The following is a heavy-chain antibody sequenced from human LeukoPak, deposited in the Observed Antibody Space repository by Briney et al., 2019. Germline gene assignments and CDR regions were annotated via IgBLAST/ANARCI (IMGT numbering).Heavy chain of an antibody. D-gene: IGHD2-15*01. Sequence: RGSLRLSCAASGFTFSIYAMSRVRQAPGKGLDWVSTIIGSGGNTYYAGSVKGRFTISRDNSKNTLYLQMNSLRVEDTAIYYCARVAALADTWGWGTLVTVSS. V-gene: IGHV3-23*01. J-gene: IGHJ5*02. CDR1: GFTFSIYA. CDR2: IIGSGGNT. CDR3: ARVAALADT.